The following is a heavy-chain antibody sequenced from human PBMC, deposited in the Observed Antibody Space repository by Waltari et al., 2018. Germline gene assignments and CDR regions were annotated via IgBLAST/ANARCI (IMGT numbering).Heavy chain of an antibody. CDR3: ATGGWGFYLGY. D-gene: IGHD7-27*01. CDR2: ISTSSDYM. V-gene: IGHV3-21*02. CDR1: GLTFSSYN. J-gene: IGHJ4*02. Sequence: EVQLVESGGGLVRPGGSLRLSCAASGLTFSSYNMNWVRQAPGKGLEWVSSISTSSDYMHYADSVKGRFTVSRDNAKGSLYLQLNSLRAEDTAVYYCATGGWGFYLGYWGQGTLVTVYS.